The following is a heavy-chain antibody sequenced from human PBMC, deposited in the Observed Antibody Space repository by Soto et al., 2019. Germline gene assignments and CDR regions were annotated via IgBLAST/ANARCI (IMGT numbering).Heavy chain of an antibody. CDR2: IYYSGST. CDR3: ARTMFRGVIIGRYYYMDV. J-gene: IGHJ6*03. CDR1: GGSISSYY. D-gene: IGHD3-10*01. Sequence: SETLSLTCTVSGGSISSYYWSWIRQPPGKGLEWIGYIYYSGSTNHNPSLKSRVTISVDTSKNQFSLKLSSVTAADTAVYYCARTMFRGVIIGRYYYMDVWGKGTTVTVSS. V-gene: IGHV4-59*08.